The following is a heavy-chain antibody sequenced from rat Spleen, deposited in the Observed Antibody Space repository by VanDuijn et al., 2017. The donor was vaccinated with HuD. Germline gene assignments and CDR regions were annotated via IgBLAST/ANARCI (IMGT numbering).Heavy chain of an antibody. D-gene: IGHD1-11*01. Sequence: EVQLVESGGGLVQPGRSMKLSCAASGFTFSNYGMDWIRQAPGKGLEWVAYIRSNSGTIHYADTVEGRLTISRDNAKNPIYLQLSSLRSEDTALYYCARNYGGSPFDYWGQGVMVTVSS. CDR2: IRSNSGTI. V-gene: IGHV5-34*01. CDR1: GFTFSNYG. CDR3: ARNYGGSPFDY. J-gene: IGHJ2*01.